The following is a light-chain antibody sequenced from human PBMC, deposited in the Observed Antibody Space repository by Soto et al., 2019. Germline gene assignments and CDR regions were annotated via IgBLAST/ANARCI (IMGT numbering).Light chain of an antibody. CDR2: GIS. CDR1: QSVTSNY. CDR3: EQYKEWPPFT. V-gene: IGKV3-20*01. Sequence: IVLTQSPGTLSLSPGERATLFCRAIQSVTSNYFAWYQQKPGQAPRLLIYGISDRATGIPDRFSGSGSGTDFTLTISRLEPEDFAVYYCEQYKEWPPFTFGQGTRLEIK. J-gene: IGKJ5*01.